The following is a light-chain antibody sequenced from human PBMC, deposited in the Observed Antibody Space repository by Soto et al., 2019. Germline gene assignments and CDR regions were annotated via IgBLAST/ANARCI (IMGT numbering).Light chain of an antibody. CDR2: GVS. V-gene: IGLV2-14*01. J-gene: IGLJ2*01. CDR1: SSDVGGYNY. Sequence: QSALTQPASVSGSPGQSITISCTGASSDVGGYNYVSWYQQHPGKAPKLMIYGVSNRPSGVSTRFSGSKSGNTASLTISGLQAEDEADYYCSSYTSSSTVVFGGGTQLTVL. CDR3: SSYTSSSTVV.